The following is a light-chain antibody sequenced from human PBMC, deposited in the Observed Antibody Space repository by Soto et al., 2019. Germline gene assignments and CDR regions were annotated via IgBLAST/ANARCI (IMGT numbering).Light chain of an antibody. V-gene: IGKV1-12*01. CDR2: AAS. J-gene: IGKJ4*01. CDR3: QQTSSFPLT. CDR1: QGITSW. Sequence: DIQMTQSPSSVSASVGVSLTITCRTSQGITSWVAWYQHKPGRAPKLLIYAASRLQSGVPSRFSGSGSGTDFTLTISSLQPEDFGTYYCQQTSSFPLTLGGGTKVEIK.